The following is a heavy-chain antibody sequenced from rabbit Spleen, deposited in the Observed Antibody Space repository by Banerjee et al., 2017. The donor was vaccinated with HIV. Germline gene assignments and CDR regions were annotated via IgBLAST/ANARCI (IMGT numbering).Heavy chain of an antibody. Sequence: QEQLVESGGGLVQPEGSLTLTCTASGFSFSSNHMCWVRQAPGKGLEWIACIYVGSYGSTYYASWAKGRFTISKASSTTVTLQMTSLTVADTATYFCARTKYSNSNDLWGPGTLVTVS. V-gene: IGHV1S45*01. J-gene: IGHJ4*01. CDR3: ARTKYSNSNDL. D-gene: IGHD1-1*01. CDR2: IYVGSYGST. CDR1: GFSFSSNH.